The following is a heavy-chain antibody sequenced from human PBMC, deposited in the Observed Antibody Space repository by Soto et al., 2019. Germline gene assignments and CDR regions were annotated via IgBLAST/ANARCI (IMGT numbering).Heavy chain of an antibody. CDR2: IYYSGST. D-gene: IGHD6-13*01. Sequence: SSETLSLTCTVSGGSISSGGYYWSWIRQHPGEGLEWIGYIYYSGSTYYNPSLKSRVTISVDTSKNQFSLKLSSVTAADTAVYYCARATSSNWYFPPCFDYWGQGTLVTVSS. V-gene: IGHV4-31*03. J-gene: IGHJ4*02. CDR3: ARATSSNWYFPPCFDY. CDR1: GGSISSGGYY.